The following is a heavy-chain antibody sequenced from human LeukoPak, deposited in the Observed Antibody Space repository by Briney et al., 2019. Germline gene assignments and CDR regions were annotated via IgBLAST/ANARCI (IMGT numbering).Heavy chain of an antibody. V-gene: IGHV3-30*02. CDR1: GFTFSDYA. D-gene: IGHD3-3*01. Sequence: GGSLRLSCAASGFTFSDYAMHWVRQAPGKGLEWVAFIRYDGSNKFYADSVKGRFTISRDNSKNTLYLQMNSLRAEDTAVYYCARGAITIFGVVTDNYFDYWGQGTLVTVSS. J-gene: IGHJ4*02. CDR2: IRYDGSNK. CDR3: ARGAITIFGVVTDNYFDY.